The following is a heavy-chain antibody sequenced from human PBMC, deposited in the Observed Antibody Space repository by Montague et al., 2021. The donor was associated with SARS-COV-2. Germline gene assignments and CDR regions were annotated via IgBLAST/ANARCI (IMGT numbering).Heavy chain of an antibody. CDR3: ARGREEFVLPPILGLGPFYYYYYCVDV. V-gene: IGHV4-39*07. CDR2: IDHSGAA. J-gene: IGHJ6*03. D-gene: IGHD2-8*01. Sequence: SETLSLTCTVSGGSISSSSYYWGWIRQPPGKGLEWVGEIDHSGAANYNPSLKGRVAISIDTSRTQFSLKLNSVTAADTAVYYCARGREEFVLPPILGLGPFYYYYYCVDVWGKGTTVTVSS. CDR1: GGSISSSSYY.